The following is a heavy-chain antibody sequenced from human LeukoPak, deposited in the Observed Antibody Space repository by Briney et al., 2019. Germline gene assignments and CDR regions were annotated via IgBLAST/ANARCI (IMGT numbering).Heavy chain of an antibody. CDR3: ARDRISAARLDAFDI. J-gene: IGHJ3*02. V-gene: IGHV4-39*07. Sequence: SETLSLTCTVSGGSISSSSYYWGWIRQPPGKGLEWIGSIYYSGSTYYNPSLKSRVTISVDTSKNQFSLKLSSVTAADTAVYYCARDRISAARLDAFDIWGQGTMVTVSS. CDR2: IYYSGST. CDR1: GGSISSSSYY. D-gene: IGHD6-6*01.